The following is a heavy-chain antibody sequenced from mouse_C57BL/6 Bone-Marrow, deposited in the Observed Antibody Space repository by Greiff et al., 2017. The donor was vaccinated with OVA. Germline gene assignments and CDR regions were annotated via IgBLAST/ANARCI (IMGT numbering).Heavy chain of an antibody. CDR1: GYTFTDYE. D-gene: IGHD2-10*02. CDR2: IYPETGGT. J-gene: IGHJ2*02. CDR3: TSFGVGVCFHY. V-gene: IGHV1-15*01. Sequence: VQLQQSGAELVRPGASVTLSCKASGYTFTDYEMHWVKQTPVHGLEWIGDIYPETGGTAYNQQFKGTAILPADKSPSTGYLELRSLTSEDSAIYSCTSFGVGVCFHYWGQGPSLTVSS.